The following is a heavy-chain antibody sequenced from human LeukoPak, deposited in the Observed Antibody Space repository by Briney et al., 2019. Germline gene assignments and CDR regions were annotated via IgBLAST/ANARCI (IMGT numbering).Heavy chain of an antibody. CDR1: GGSFSGYY. CDR3: ARGLTYDYVWGSYRRNWFDP. V-gene: IGHV4-34*01. D-gene: IGHD3-16*02. Sequence: PSETLSLTCAVYGGSFSGYYWSWIRQPPGKGLEWIGEINHSGSTNYNPSLKSRVTIPVDTSKNQFSLKLSSVTAAGTAVYYCARGLTYDYVWGSYRRNWFDPWGQGTLVTVSS. J-gene: IGHJ5*02. CDR2: INHSGST.